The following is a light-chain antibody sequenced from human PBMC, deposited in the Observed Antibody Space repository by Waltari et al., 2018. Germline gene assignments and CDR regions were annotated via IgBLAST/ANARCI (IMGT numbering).Light chain of an antibody. CDR2: SDS. CDR1: NIGTKS. CDR3: QVWEISRDHYV. Sequence: SYVLTQPPSVSVAPGESARITCGGNNIGTKSVPWYQHKPGQAPVLVIYSDSDRPSGIPEQFSGANSGNTATLTISRVEDGDEADYYCQVWEISRDHYVFGSGTEVTVL. V-gene: IGLV3-21*01. J-gene: IGLJ1*01.